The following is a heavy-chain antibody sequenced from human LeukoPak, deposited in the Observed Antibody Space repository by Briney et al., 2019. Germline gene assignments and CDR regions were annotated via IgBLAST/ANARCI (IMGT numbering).Heavy chain of an antibody. D-gene: IGHD3-10*01. Sequence: SETLSLTCTVSGGSISSSSYYWGWIRQPPGKGLEWIGSIYYSGSTYYNPSLKSRVTISVDTSKNQFSLKLSSVTAADTAVYYCARHQGRFGELLGWFDPWGQGTLVTVSS. CDR1: GGSISSSSYY. CDR3: ARHQGRFGELLGWFDP. CDR2: IYYSGST. V-gene: IGHV4-39*01. J-gene: IGHJ5*02.